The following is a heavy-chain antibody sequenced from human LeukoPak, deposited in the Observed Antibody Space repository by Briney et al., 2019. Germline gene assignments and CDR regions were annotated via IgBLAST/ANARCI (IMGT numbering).Heavy chain of an antibody. CDR1: GGSISSYY. CDR2: IYTSGST. CDR3: ARDCSSTSCYRYYFDY. D-gene: IGHD2-2*01. V-gene: IGHV4-4*07. Sequence: SETLSLTCTVSGGSISSYYWSWIRQPAGKGLEWIGRIYTSGSTNYNPSLKSRVTTSVDTSKNQFSLKLSSVTAADTAVYYCARDCSSTSCYRYYFDYWGQGTLVTVSS. J-gene: IGHJ4*02.